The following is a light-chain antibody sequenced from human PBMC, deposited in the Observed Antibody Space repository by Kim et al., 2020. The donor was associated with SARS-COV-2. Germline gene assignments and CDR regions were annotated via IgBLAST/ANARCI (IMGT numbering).Light chain of an antibody. J-gene: IGKJ4*01. Sequence: SASVGDRVTITCRASESIGSWLAWYQQKPGEAPSLLIYSTSNLHSGVPSRFGGSGYGTDFTLTVSSLQPEDSAVYYCQQLNAFPLTFGGGTKVEI. CDR2: STS. CDR1: ESIGSW. V-gene: IGKV1-12*01. CDR3: QQLNAFPLT.